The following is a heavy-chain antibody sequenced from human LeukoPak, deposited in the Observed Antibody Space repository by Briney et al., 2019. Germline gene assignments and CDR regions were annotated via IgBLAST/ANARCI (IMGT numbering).Heavy chain of an antibody. CDR1: GFTLWRHG. CDR3: AREQATFGSAGAFDI. Sequence: AGTSLRLSCAASGFTLWRHGMHWLRQTPGKGLEWEAVTWFGGTDYADSVKGRFTVSRDNSKMTLYLQMNYLRVEDTALYYCAREQATFGSAGAFDIWGRGTVVTVSS. CDR2: TWFGGT. D-gene: IGHD3-16*01. V-gene: IGHV3-33*01. J-gene: IGHJ3*02.